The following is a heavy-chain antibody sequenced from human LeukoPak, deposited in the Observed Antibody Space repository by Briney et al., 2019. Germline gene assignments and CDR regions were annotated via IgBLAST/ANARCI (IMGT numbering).Heavy chain of an antibody. V-gene: IGHV3-48*01. J-gene: IGHJ3*02. CDR2: ISSSSTI. Sequence: GGSLRLSCAASGFTFSSYSMNWVRQAPGKGLEWVSYISSSSTIYYADSVKGRFTISRDNAKNSLYLQMNSLRAEDTAVYYCARDLWSGWYLRRHGAFDIWGQGTMVTVSS. D-gene: IGHD6-19*01. CDR3: ARDLWSGWYLRRHGAFDI. CDR1: GFTFSSYS.